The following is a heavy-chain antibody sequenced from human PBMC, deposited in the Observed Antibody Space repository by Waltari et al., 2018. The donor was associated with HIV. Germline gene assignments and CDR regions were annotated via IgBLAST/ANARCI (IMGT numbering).Heavy chain of an antibody. CDR3: ARGYGIAVAGTFLAY. V-gene: IGHV3-33*01. CDR2: IWYDGSNK. CDR1: GFTFSSYG. D-gene: IGHD6-19*01. J-gene: IGHJ4*02. Sequence: QVQLVESGGGVVQPGRSLRLSCAASGFTFSSYGMHWVRQAPGKGLEWVVVIWYDGSNKYYADSVKGRFTISRDNSKNTLYLQMNSLRAEDTAVYYCARGYGIAVAGTFLAYWGQGTLVTVSS.